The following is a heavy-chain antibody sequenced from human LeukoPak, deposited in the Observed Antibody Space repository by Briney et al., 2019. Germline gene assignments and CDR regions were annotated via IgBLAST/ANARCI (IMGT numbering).Heavy chain of an antibody. D-gene: IGHD2-2*02. CDR2: IYYSGST. CDR1: GGSISSSSYY. V-gene: IGHV4-39*01. CDR3: ARHEIVVVPAAILCGWFDP. J-gene: IGHJ5*02. Sequence: SETLSLTCTVSGGSISSSSYYWGWIRQPPGKGLEWIGSIYYSGSTYYNPSLKSRVTTSVDTSKSQFSLKLSSVTAADTAVYYCARHEIVVVPAAILCGWFDPWGQGTLVTVSS.